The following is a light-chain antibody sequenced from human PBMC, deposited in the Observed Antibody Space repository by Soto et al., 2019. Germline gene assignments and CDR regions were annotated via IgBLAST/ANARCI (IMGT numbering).Light chain of an antibody. CDR2: GAS. V-gene: IGKV3-15*01. J-gene: IGKJ5*01. Sequence: EIVMTQSPATPSVSPGDRATLSCRASQSVSSNLAWYQQKPGQAPRLLIFGASTRATGIPARFSGSGSGTEFTLTISSLQSEDFAVYYCQQYNNWPPSITFGQGTRLRL. CDR3: QQYNNWPPSIT. CDR1: QSVSSN.